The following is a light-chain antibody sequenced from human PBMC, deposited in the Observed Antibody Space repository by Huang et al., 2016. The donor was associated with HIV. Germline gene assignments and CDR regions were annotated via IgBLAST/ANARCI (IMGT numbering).Light chain of an antibody. J-gene: IGKJ2*01. CDR3: MQGLRTPRT. V-gene: IGKV2-28*01. Sequence: DVVLSQSLLPLPVTPGEPASISCLSSQSLLHSDGNNYFDWYLQKPGQSPQLLIYLGSNRASGVPERFSGRGSGTDFTLKISRVEAEDVGVYYCMQGLRTPRTFGQGTRLEIK. CDR1: QSLLHSDGNNY. CDR2: LGS.